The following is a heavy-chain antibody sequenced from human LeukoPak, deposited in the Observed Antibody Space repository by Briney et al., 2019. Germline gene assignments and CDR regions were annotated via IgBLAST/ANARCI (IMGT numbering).Heavy chain of an antibody. V-gene: IGHV3-30*04. CDR1: GFTISSYA. Sequence: PGGSLRLSCAASGFTISSYAMHWVRQAPGKGLEWVAVVSYDGSNKYYADSVKGRFTISRDNSKNTLYLQMNSLRAEDTAVYYCARGFSITMVRGVDYWGQGTLVTVSS. CDR2: VSYDGSNK. D-gene: IGHD3-10*01. CDR3: ARGFSITMVRGVDY. J-gene: IGHJ4*02.